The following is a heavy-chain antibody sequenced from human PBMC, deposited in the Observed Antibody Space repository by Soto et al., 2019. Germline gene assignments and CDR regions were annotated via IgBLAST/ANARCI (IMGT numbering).Heavy chain of an antibody. D-gene: IGHD7-27*01. CDR3: AKEVSLGSTVDLGY. V-gene: IGHV3-23*01. CDR2: ISGSGGST. Sequence: GGSLRLSCAASGLTFSIFAMSWVRQSPGKGLEWVSTISGSGGSTYYADAVKGRFTISRDNSMGTLYLQMKSLRVEDTAIYYCAKEVSLGSTVDLGYWGQGALDTVSS. J-gene: IGHJ4*02. CDR1: GLTFSIFA.